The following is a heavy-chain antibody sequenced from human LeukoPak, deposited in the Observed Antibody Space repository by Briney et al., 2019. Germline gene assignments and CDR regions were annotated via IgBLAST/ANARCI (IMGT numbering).Heavy chain of an antibody. D-gene: IGHD2-15*01. CDR3: ARRWKICSGGSCYDAFDI. CDR1: GYTSTSYG. CDR2: ISAYNGNT. J-gene: IGHJ3*02. Sequence: ASVKVSCKASGYTSTSYGISWVRQAPGQGLEWMGWISAYNGNTNYAQKLQGRVTMTTDTSTSTAYMELRSLRSDDTAVYYCARRWKICSGGSCYDAFDIWGQGTMVTVSS. V-gene: IGHV1-18*01.